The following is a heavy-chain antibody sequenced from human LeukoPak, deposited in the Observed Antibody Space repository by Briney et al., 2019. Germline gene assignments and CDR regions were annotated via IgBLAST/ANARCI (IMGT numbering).Heavy chain of an antibody. CDR3: ARDSSSWLDWFDP. V-gene: IGHV4-4*02. CDR1: GGSISSSNW. CDR2: SYHSGST. J-gene: IGHJ5*02. D-gene: IGHD6-13*01. Sequence: SETLSLTCAVSGGSISSSNWWSWVREPPVKGLEWIGESYHSGSTNYNPSLKSRVTISVDKSKNQFSLKLSSVTAADTAVYYCARDSSSWLDWFDPWGQGTLVTVSS.